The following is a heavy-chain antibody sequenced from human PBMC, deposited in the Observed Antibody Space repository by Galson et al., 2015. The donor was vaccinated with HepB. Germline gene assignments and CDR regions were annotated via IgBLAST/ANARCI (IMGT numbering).Heavy chain of an antibody. Sequence: ETLSLTCAVYGGSLSDYYWTWIRQPPRKGLEWIGEIKHTGTTNYQPSLKSRVTISLDTSKNEFSLRLSSLTAADTAVYYCARVGVSKFGGALVVPYYFDYWGQGTLVTVSS. D-gene: IGHD3-16*02. V-gene: IGHV4-34*01. CDR3: ARVGVSKFGGALVVPYYFDY. CDR2: IKHTGTT. CDR1: GGSLSDYY. J-gene: IGHJ4*02.